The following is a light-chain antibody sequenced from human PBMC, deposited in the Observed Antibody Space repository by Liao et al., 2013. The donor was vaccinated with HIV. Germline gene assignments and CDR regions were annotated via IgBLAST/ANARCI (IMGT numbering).Light chain of an antibody. Sequence: SYVLTQPPSVSVSPGQTASITCSGDKLGDKYACWYQQKPGQSPVLVIYQDTKRPSGIPERFSGSNSGNTATLTISGTQAMDEADYYCQAWDSSTKYVFGTGTKVTVL. V-gene: IGLV3-1*01. CDR1: KLGDKY. J-gene: IGLJ1*01. CDR2: QDT. CDR3: QAWDSSTKYV.